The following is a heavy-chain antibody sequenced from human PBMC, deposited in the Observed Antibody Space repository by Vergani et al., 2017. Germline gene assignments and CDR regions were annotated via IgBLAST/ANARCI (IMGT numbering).Heavy chain of an antibody. CDR1: GFTFSSYA. V-gene: IGHV3-30-3*01. CDR3: VRDESLCSSTSCPDY. J-gene: IGHJ4*02. Sequence: QVQLVESGGGVVQPGRSLRLSCAASGFTFSSYAMHWVRQAPGKGLEWVAVISYDGSNKYYADSVKGRFTISRDNSKNTLYLQMNSLRAEDTAVYYCVRDESLCSSTSCPDYWGQGTLVTVSS. D-gene: IGHD2-2*01. CDR2: ISYDGSNK.